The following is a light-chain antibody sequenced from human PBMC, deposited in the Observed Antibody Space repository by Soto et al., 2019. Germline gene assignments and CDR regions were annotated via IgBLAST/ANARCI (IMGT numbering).Light chain of an antibody. Sequence: QSALTQPASVSGSPGQSITISCTVTSSDVGGYNYVSWYQQHPGTAPKLMIYEVSNRPSGVSDRFSGSRSGNTASLTISGLQAADESDYYCISYTSSSTWVFGGGTKLTVL. CDR1: SSDVGGYNY. CDR3: ISYTSSSTWV. J-gene: IGLJ3*02. V-gene: IGLV2-14*01. CDR2: EVS.